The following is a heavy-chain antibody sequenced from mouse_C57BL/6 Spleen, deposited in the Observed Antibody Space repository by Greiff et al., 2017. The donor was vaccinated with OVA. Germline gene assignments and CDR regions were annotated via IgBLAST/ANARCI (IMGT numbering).Heavy chain of an antibody. V-gene: IGHV5-9*01. CDR2: ISGGGGNT. J-gene: IGHJ1*03. CDR3: ARGSNFYWYFDV. CDR1: GFTFSSYT. D-gene: IGHD2-5*01. Sequence: DVKLVESGGSLVKPGGSLKLSCAASGFTFSSYTMSWVRQTPEKRLEWVATISGGGGNTYYPDSVKGRFTISRDNAKNTLYLQMSSLRSEDTALYYCARGSNFYWYFDVWGTGTTVTVSS.